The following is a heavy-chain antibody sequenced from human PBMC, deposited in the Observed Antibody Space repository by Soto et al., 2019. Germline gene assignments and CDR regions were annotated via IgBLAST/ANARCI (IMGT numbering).Heavy chain of an antibody. V-gene: IGHV1-2*02. CDR2: INPDSGAT. CDR3: ARGDYGTGGYPFPYFDY. J-gene: IGHJ4*02. D-gene: IGHD2-8*02. CDR1: GYSFTGYY. Sequence: HEHLVQSGAEVKRPGASLKVSCKASGYSFTGYYIHWVRQAPGQGLEWMGWINPDSGATNYAQNFQGRVTLTSDTSISTASMALTSLTSDDTAVYCCARGDYGTGGYPFPYFDYWGQGTLVIVSS.